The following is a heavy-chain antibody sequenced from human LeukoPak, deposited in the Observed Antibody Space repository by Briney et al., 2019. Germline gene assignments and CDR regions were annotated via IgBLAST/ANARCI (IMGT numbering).Heavy chain of an antibody. J-gene: IGHJ3*02. CDR2: IYYSGST. Sequence: PSETLSLTCTVSGGSISSSSYYWGWIRQPPGKGLEWIGSIYYSGSTYYNPSLKSRVTISVGTSKNQFSLKLSSVTAADTAVYYCARPPQDSSGYAHYAFDIWGQGTMVTVSS. V-gene: IGHV4-39*07. D-gene: IGHD3-22*01. CDR3: ARPPQDSSGYAHYAFDI. CDR1: GGSISSSSYY.